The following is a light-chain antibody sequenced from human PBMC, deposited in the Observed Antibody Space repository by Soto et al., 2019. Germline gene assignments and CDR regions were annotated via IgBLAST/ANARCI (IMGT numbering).Light chain of an antibody. Sequence: DIQMTQSPSSLSASLGDSVTIXXRASQDIGNDVGWYQQKPGKAPKRXIYLTYSLQTGVPSRFSGSGSGTDFSLTISSLQPEDSATYFCLQHKSYPRTFGQGTKVDI. CDR1: QDIGND. CDR3: LQHKSYPRT. CDR2: LTY. J-gene: IGKJ1*01. V-gene: IGKV1-17*01.